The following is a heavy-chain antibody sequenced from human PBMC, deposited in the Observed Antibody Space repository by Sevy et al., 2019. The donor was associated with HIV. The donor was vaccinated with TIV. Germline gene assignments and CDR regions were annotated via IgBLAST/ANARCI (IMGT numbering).Heavy chain of an antibody. CDR2: ISSSSSYI. J-gene: IGHJ6*02. CDR1: GFTFSSYS. CDR3: ARDLSGYGMDV. D-gene: IGHD6-25*01. Sequence: GGSLRLSCAASGFTFSSYSMNWVRQAPGKGLEWVSSISSSSSYIYYEDSVKGRFTISRDNAKNSLYLQMNSLRAEDTAVYYCARDLSGYGMDVWGQGTTVTVSS. V-gene: IGHV3-21*01.